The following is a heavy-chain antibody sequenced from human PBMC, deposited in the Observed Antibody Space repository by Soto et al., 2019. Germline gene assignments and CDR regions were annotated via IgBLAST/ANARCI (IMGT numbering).Heavy chain of an antibody. CDR2: IIPILGIA. CDR3: ARGRGIVATINYYYMDA. J-gene: IGHJ6*03. CDR1: GGTFSSYT. V-gene: IGHV1-69*02. Sequence: QVQLVQSGAEVKKPGSSVKVSCKASGGTFSSYTISWVRQAPGQGLEWMGRIIPILGIANYAQKFQGRVTITADKSTSTAYMELSSLRSEDTAVYYCARGRGIVATINYYYMDAWGKGTTVTVSS. D-gene: IGHD5-12*01.